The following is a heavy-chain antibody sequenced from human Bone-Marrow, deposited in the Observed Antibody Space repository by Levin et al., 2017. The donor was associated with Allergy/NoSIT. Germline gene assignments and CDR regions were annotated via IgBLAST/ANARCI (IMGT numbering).Heavy chain of an antibody. CDR2: ITEDGSHT. CDR3: ARESRQIENGFDY. J-gene: IGHJ4*02. D-gene: IGHD2-8*01. CDR1: GFSFSSFE. Sequence: PGGSLRLSCVASGFSFSSFEMNWVRQIPGKGLEWLSYITEDGSHTFYADSVKGRFTVSRDNAKNSLYVQMNSLRVEDSAIYYCARESRQIENGFDYWGQGTLVTVSS. V-gene: IGHV3-48*03.